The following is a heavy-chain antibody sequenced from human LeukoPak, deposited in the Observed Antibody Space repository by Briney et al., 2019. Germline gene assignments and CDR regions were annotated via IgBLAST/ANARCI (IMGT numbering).Heavy chain of an antibody. CDR3: ARGPRYCSSTSCPGHYYYYYGMDL. CDR1: GGSFSGYY. D-gene: IGHD2-2*01. V-gene: IGHV4-34*01. J-gene: IGHJ6*02. Sequence: PSETLSLTCAVYGGSFSGYYWSWIRQPPGKGLEWIGEINHSGSTNYNPSLKSRVTISVDTSKNQFSLKLSSVTAADTAVYYCARGPRYCSSTSCPGHYYYYYGMDLWGQGTTVTVSS. CDR2: INHSGST.